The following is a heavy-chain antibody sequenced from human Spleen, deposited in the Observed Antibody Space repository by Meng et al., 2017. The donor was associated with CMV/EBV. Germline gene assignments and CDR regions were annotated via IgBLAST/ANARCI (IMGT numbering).Heavy chain of an antibody. Sequence: GESLKISCAASGFTFSSYSMNWVRQAPGKGLEWVSSISSSSSYIYYADSVKGRFTISRDNAKNSLYLQMNSLRAEDTAVYYCARDFSKVLMDVWGQGTTVTDSS. V-gene: IGHV3-21*01. J-gene: IGHJ6*02. CDR1: GFTFSSYS. CDR3: ARDFSKVLMDV. CDR2: ISSSSSYI. D-gene: IGHD2/OR15-2a*01.